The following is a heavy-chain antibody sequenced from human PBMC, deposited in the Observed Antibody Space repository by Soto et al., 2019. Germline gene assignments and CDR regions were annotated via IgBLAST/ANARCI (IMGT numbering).Heavy chain of an antibody. D-gene: IGHD1-26*01. J-gene: IGHJ4*02. CDR1: GFTFSDHY. CDR3: TRVSGGGSYYFDY. V-gene: IGHV3-72*01. Sequence: EVQLVESGGGLVQPGGSLRLSCAASGFTFSDHYMDWVRQAPGKGLQWVGRTRNKANSYTTEYAASVKGRFTVSRDDSKNSLFLQMNGLKTEDTAVYYCTRVSGGGSYYFDYWGQGTLVTVSS. CDR2: TRNKANSYTT.